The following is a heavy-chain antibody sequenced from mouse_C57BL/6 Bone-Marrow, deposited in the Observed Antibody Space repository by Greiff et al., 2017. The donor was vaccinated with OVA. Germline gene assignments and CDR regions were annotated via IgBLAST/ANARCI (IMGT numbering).Heavy chain of an antibody. D-gene: IGHD2-5*01. V-gene: IGHV1-80*01. J-gene: IGHJ4*01. CDR3: AREVYYSNYDYYAMDY. Sequence: VQLVESGAELVKPGDSVKISCKASGYAFSSYWMNWVKQRPGKGLEWIGQIYRGDGDNNYNGQIKGKGTLTADKSSRKAYMKLSSLTSEDSAVYVCAREVYYSNYDYYAMDYWGQGTSVTVSS. CDR2: IYRGDGDN. CDR1: GYAFSSYW.